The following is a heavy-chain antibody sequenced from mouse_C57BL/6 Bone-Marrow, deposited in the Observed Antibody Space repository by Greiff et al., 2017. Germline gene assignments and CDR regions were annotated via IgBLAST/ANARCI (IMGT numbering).Heavy chain of an antibody. Sequence: QVQLKESGAELVKPGASVKMSCKASGYTFTTYPIEWMKQNHGKSLEWIGNFHTYNDDTKYNEKFKGKATLTVEKSFSKVYLELSRLTSDDSAVYCFAKKIMGIYFDYWGQGTTLTVSS. CDR3: AKKIMGIYFDY. D-gene: IGHD5-1-1*01. J-gene: IGHJ2*01. V-gene: IGHV1-47*01. CDR1: GYTFTTYP. CDR2: FHTYNDDT.